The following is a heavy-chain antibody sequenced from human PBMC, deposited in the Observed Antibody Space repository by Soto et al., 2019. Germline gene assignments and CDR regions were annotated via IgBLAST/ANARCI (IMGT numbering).Heavy chain of an antibody. CDR2: IKSDGSST. CDR3: AQLGLMTFSHKHYFNH. D-gene: IGHD3-16*01. Sequence: EVQLLESGGDLVQPVGSLRLSCVASGFSFDNYGMSWVRQAPGKGLEWVSAIKSDGSSTYYAASVKDRFTISRDNSKNTLYLQLNSLRAEDTAVYYCAQLGLMTFSHKHYFNHWGRGTLVTVSS. J-gene: IGHJ4*02. V-gene: IGHV3-23*01. CDR1: GFSFDNYG.